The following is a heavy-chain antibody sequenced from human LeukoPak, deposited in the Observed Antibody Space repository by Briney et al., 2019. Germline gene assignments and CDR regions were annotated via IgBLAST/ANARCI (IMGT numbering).Heavy chain of an antibody. Sequence: GGSLRLSCAASGFTFINYAMTWVRLTPGKGLEWVADTSGSGATTFYAGSVKGRFTISRDNSKNTLYLQMNSLRAEDTAVYYCARSAYDAFDIWGQGTMVTVSS. CDR3: ARSAYDAFDI. CDR1: GFTFINYA. V-gene: IGHV3-23*01. J-gene: IGHJ3*02. CDR2: TSGSGATT.